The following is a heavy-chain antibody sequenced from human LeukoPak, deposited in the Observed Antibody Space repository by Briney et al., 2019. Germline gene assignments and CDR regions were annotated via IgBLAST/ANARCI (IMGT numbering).Heavy chain of an antibody. CDR1: GFTFDNYA. D-gene: IGHD3-10*01. CDR3: AKPGVTGAFYY. CDR2: ISWNSGSI. Sequence: PGRSLRLSCAASGFTFDNYAMHWVRQAPGQGLEWVSGISWNSGSIGYADSVKGRFTISRDNAKNSLYLQMNSLGAEDTALYYCAKPGVTGAFYYWGQGTLVTVSS. V-gene: IGHV3-9*01. J-gene: IGHJ4*02.